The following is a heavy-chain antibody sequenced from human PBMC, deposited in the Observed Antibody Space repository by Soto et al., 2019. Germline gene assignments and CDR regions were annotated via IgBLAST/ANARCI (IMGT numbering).Heavy chain of an antibody. CDR3: ARAEDYDSSGYNFDY. CDR2: IIPIFGTA. J-gene: IGHJ4*02. V-gene: IGHV1-69*13. CDR1: GGTFSSYA. Sequence: SVTVSCQASGGTFSSYAIIWVRQAPGQGLEWMGGIIPIFGTANYAQKFQGRVTITADESTSTAYMELSSLRSEDTAVYYCARAEDYDSSGYNFDYWGQGTLVTVSS. D-gene: IGHD3-22*01.